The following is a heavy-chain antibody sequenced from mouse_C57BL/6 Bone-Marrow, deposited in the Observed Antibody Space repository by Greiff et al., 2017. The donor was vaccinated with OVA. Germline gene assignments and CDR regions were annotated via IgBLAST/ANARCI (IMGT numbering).Heavy chain of an antibody. D-gene: IGHD2-1*01. CDR2: INPNYGTT. Sequence: VHVKQSGPELVKPGASVKISCKASGYSFTDYNMNWVKQSNGKSLEWIGVINPNYGTTSYNQKFKGKATLTVDQSSSTAYMQLNSLTSEDSAVYYCARRWGVYGRYYAMDYWGQGTSVTVSS. CDR1: GYSFTDYN. CDR3: ARRWGVYGRYYAMDY. J-gene: IGHJ4*01. V-gene: IGHV1-39*01.